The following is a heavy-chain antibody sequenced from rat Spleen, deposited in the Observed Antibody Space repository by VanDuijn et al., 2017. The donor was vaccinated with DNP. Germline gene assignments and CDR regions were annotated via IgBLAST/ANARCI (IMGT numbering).Heavy chain of an antibody. D-gene: IGHD1-2*01. V-gene: IGHV5-29*01. Sequence: EVQLVESGGGLVQPGRSLKLSCTASGFTFNKFGMAWIRQAPKKGLEWVATILHDGGYTYYRDSVKGRFTISRDYAKSSLYLQMNSLRSEDTATYYCALTIAASPFDHWGQGVMVTVSS. CDR2: ILHDGGYT. J-gene: IGHJ2*01. CDR3: ALTIAASPFDH. CDR1: GFTFNKFG.